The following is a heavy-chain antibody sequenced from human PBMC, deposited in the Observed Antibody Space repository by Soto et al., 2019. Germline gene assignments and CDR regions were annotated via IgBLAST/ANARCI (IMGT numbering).Heavy chain of an antibody. J-gene: IGHJ4*02. CDR3: VRDLYRSATMPCLDH. CDR1: GFTFLNYA. V-gene: IGHV3-23*01. Sequence: PGGSLRLSCEASGFTFLNYAMSWVRQSPGKGLEWVSSISDTGGDSYYADSMDGRFTVSRDNSKNTLYLQINSLRAEDTAIYYCVRDLYRSATMPCLDHWGKGALGSASS. CDR2: ISDTGGDS. D-gene: IGHD1-1*01.